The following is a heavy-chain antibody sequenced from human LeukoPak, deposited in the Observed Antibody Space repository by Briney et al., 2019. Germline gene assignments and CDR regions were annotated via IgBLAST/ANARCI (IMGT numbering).Heavy chain of an antibody. CDR2: ISAYNGNT. CDR1: GGTFSSYA. V-gene: IGHV1-18*01. D-gene: IGHD6-13*01. CDR3: ARTPAAGVADAFDI. Sequence: PWASVKVSCKASGGTFSSYAISWVRQAPGQGLEWMGWISAYNGNTNYAQKLQGRVTMTTDTSTSTAYMELRSLRSDDTAVYYCARTPAAGVADAFDIWGQGTMVTVSS. J-gene: IGHJ3*02.